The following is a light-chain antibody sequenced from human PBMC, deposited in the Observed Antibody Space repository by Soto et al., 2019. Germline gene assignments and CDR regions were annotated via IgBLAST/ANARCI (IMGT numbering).Light chain of an antibody. CDR2: GAS. V-gene: IGKV3-20*01. Sequence: EMVLAQSPRTLSLSPGERATPSCRALQSITSNYIAWYQQKPGQAPRLLIYGASSRARGIPDRFSGSGSGTDFTLTISRLEPEDFAVYYCQKYGSSPPITFGQGTRLEI. CDR3: QKYGSSPPIT. J-gene: IGKJ5*01. CDR1: QSITSNY.